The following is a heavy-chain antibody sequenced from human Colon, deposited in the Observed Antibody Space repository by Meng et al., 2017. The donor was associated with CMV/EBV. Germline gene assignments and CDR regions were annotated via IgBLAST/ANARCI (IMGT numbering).Heavy chain of an antibody. V-gene: IGHV4-59*01. CDR2: IYYRGST. Sequence: SETLSLTFTVSGGSISSYYWSWIRQPPGTGLEWIGYIYYRGSTNYNPSLKSRVTISVDTSKNQSSLKVSSVTAADTAVYYCARFYATGGHYLGMDVWGQGTTVTVSS. D-gene: IGHD2-8*02. J-gene: IGHJ6*02. CDR3: ARFYATGGHYLGMDV. CDR1: GGSISSYY.